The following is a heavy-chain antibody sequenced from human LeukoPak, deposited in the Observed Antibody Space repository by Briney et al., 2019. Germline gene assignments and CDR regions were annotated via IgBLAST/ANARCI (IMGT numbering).Heavy chain of an antibody. CDR3: ARDDGLRFIAAATEPYFDY. CDR1: GYTFTAYY. CDR2: INPNSGGT. D-gene: IGHD6-13*01. V-gene: IGHV1-2*02. J-gene: IGHJ4*02. Sequence: GASVKVSCKASGYTFTAYYIHWVRQAPGQGLEWMGWINPNSGGTNYAQKFQGRVTMTRDTSISTAYMELSRLRSDDTAVYYCARDDGLRFIAAATEPYFDYWGQGTLVTVSS.